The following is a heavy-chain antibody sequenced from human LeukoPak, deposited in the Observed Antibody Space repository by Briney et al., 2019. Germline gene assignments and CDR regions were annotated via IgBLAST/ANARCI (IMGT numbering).Heavy chain of an antibody. CDR1: GGSISSYY. CDR3: ARDGGDSNPV. J-gene: IGHJ4*02. D-gene: IGHD2-21*02. V-gene: IGHV4-4*07. CDR2: IYTSGST. Sequence: SETLSLTCTVSGGSISSYYWSWIRQPAGKGLEWIGRIYTSGSTNYNPSLKSRVTISLDMSENQFSLKLSAVTAADTAIYYCARDGGDSNPVWGQGTLVTVSS.